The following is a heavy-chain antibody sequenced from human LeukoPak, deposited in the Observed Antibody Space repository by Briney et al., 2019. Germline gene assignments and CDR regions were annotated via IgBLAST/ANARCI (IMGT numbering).Heavy chain of an antibody. Sequence: SETLSLTCTVSGYSISTGYYWGWIRQPPGKGLEWIGSIYHSGTTYYNPSLKSRVTISVDTSKNQFSLKLSSVTAADTAVYYCARDHYGGWFDPWGQGTLVTVSS. D-gene: IGHD4-17*01. CDR2: IYHSGTT. CDR1: GYSISTGYY. CDR3: ARDHYGGWFDP. J-gene: IGHJ5*02. V-gene: IGHV4-38-2*02.